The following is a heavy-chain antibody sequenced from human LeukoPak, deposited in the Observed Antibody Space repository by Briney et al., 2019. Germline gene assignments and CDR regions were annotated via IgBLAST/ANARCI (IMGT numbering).Heavy chain of an antibody. D-gene: IGHD3-22*01. CDR1: GFTFSSYA. CDR3: AKGVYYYDSSGYYQSHFDY. CDR2: ISSGVYST. J-gene: IGHJ4*02. V-gene: IGHV3-23*01. Sequence: GGSLRLSCAASGFTFSSYAMSWVRQAPGKGLEWVSTISSGVYSTYYAASVQGRFTISRDNAKNSLYLQMNSLRAEDTALYYCAKGVYYYDSSGYYQSHFDYWGQGTLVTVSS.